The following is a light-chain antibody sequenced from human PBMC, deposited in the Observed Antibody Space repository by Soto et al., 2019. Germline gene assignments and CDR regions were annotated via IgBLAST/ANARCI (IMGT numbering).Light chain of an antibody. CDR1: QSVGRT. CDR2: GTS. V-gene: IGKV3-15*01. Sequence: ELVMTQSPVALSVSPGDSAALSCRASQSVGRTFDWYQQRTGQAPRLLIYGTSTSAPGVPARFCGSGSGTEVTITIISLQSEDFSVSYCQQYNKWPYTFGQGTRLEIK. CDR3: QQYNKWPYT. J-gene: IGKJ2*01.